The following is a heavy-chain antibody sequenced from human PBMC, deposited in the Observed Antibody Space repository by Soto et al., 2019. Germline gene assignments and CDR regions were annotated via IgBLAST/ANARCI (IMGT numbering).Heavy chain of an antibody. Sequence: QVQLQQWGAGLLKPSETLSLTCAVYGGTFSGYYWSWIRQPPGKGLEWIGEINHSGSTNYNPSLNRRVSICVDTSTYQFSLKLDCVSAADTAVYYCARDNVGSGTINFDYWGQGSLVTVSS. V-gene: IGHV4-34*01. CDR3: ARDNVGSGTINFDY. D-gene: IGHD3-10*01. CDR2: INHSGST. J-gene: IGHJ4*02. CDR1: GGTFSGYY.